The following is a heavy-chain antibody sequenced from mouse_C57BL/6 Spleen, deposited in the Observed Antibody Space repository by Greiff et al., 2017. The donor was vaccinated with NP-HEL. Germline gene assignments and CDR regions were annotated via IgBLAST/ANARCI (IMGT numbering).Heavy chain of an antibody. CDR3: ARQDISLYDGYYVPYYFDY. V-gene: IGHV1-39*01. D-gene: IGHD2-3*01. Sequence: EVKLMESGPELVKPGASVKISCKASGYSFTDYNMNWVKQSNGKSLEWIGVINPNYGTTSYNQKFKGKATLTVDQSSSTAYMQLNSLTSEDSAVYYCARQDISLYDGYYVPYYFDYWGQGTTLTVSS. CDR2: INPNYGTT. J-gene: IGHJ2*01. CDR1: GYSFTDYN.